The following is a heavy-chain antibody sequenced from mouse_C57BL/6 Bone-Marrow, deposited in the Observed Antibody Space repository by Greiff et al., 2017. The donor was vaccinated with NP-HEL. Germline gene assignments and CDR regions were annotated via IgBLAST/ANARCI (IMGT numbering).Heavy chain of an antibody. CDR3: TTTITI. CDR2: IDPENGDT. D-gene: IGHD1-1*02. Sequence: EVKLMESGAELVRPGASVKLSCTASGFNIKDDYMHWVKQRPEQGLEWIGWIDPENGDTEYASKFQGKATITADTSSNTAYLQLSSLTSEDTAVYYCTTTITIGGQGTTLTVSS. J-gene: IGHJ2*01. CDR1: GFNIKDDY. V-gene: IGHV14-4*01.